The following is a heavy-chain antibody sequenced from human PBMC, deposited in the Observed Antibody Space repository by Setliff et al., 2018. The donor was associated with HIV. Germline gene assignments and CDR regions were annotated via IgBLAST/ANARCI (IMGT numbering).Heavy chain of an antibody. J-gene: IGHJ5*02. CDR2: IYYSGST. V-gene: IGHV4-39*01. CDR1: GDSVSRYY. Sequence: LSLTCTVSGDSVSRYYWSWIRQPLGKGLEWIGSIYYSGSTYYNPSLKSRVTISVDTSKNQFSLKLSSVTAADTAVYYCARLNGSGSPWGQGTLVTVSS. D-gene: IGHD3-10*01. CDR3: ARLNGSGSP.